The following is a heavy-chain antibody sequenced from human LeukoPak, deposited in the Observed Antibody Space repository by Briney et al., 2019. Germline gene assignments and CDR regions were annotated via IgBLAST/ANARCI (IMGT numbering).Heavy chain of an antibody. CDR2: IKQDGSEK. Sequence: GGSLRLSCAASGFTFSSYWMSWVRQAPGKGLEWVANIKQDGSEKYYVDSVKGRFIISRDNAKNSLYLQMNSLRAEDTAVYYCARDQISSGSYSGFDYWGQGTLVTVSS. CDR3: ARDQISSGSYSGFDY. V-gene: IGHV3-7*01. J-gene: IGHJ4*02. D-gene: IGHD1-26*01. CDR1: GFTFSSYW.